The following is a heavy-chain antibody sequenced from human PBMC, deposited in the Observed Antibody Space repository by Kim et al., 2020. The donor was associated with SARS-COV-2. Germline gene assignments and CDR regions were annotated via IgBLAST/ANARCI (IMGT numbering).Heavy chain of an antibody. Sequence: SETLSLTCTVSGGSISNYYWSWIRQPAGKGLEWIGRIYTSGSTNYNPSLKSRVTMSVDTSKNQFSLKLSSVTAADTAVYYCARVIRSYGSWGYFDYWGQGTLVTVSS. CDR3: ARVIRSYGSWGYFDY. J-gene: IGHJ4*02. D-gene: IGHD3-16*01. CDR2: IYTSGST. CDR1: GGSISNYY. V-gene: IGHV4-4*07.